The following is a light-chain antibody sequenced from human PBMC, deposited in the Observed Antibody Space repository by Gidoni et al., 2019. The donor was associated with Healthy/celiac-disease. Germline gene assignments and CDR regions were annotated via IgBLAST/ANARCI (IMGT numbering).Light chain of an antibody. Sequence: DIQMTQSPSSLSASVGDRVTITCRASQSISSYLNWYQQKPGKAPKLLIYAASSLQSGAPPRFSGSGSGTDFTLTISSLQPEDFATYYCQQSYSTPLTFGGGTKVEIK. CDR3: QQSYSTPLT. CDR2: AAS. CDR1: QSISSY. J-gene: IGKJ4*01. V-gene: IGKV1-39*01.